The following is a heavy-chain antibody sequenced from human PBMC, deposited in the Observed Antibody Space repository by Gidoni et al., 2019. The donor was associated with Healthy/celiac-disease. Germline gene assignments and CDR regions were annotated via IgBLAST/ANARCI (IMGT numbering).Heavy chain of an antibody. CDR2: INHSGST. Sequence: QVQLQQWGAGLLKPSAPLSLTCAVYGGSFSGYYWSWIRQPPGKGLEWMGEINHSGSTNYNPSLKSRVTISVDTSKNQFSLKLSSVTAADTAVYYCARGISGDYWGQGTLVTVSS. J-gene: IGHJ4*02. CDR1: GGSFSGYY. V-gene: IGHV4-34*01. D-gene: IGHD1-26*01. CDR3: ARGISGDY.